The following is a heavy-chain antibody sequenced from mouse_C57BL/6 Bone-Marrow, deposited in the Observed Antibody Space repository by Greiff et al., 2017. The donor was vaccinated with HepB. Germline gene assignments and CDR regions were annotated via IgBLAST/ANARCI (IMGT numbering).Heavy chain of an antibody. CDR3: ARGGYGSSYCYWYFDV. CDR1: GYTFTSYW. Sequence: QVQLQQPGAELVKPGASVKLSCKASGYTFTSYWMHWVKQRPGQGLEWIGMIHPNSGSTNYNEKFKSKATLTVDKSSSTAYMQLRSLTSEDSAVYYCARGGYGSSYCYWYFDVWGTGTTVTVSS. D-gene: IGHD1-1*01. V-gene: IGHV1-64*01. CDR2: IHPNSGST. J-gene: IGHJ1*03.